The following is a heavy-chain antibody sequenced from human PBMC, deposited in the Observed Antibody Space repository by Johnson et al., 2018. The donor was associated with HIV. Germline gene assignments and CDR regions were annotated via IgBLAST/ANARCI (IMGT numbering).Heavy chain of an antibody. V-gene: IGHV3-66*01. CDR1: GFTVSSNY. D-gene: IGHD4-23*01. CDR3: ASCSWGLRWSGFDI. J-gene: IGHJ3*02. CDR2: IYSGGST. Sequence: VQLVESGGGLVQPGGSLRLSCAASGFTVSSNYMSWVRQAPGKGLEWVSVIYSGGSTYYADSVKGRFTISRDNSKNTLYLQMNSLRAEDTAVYYCASCSWGLRWSGFDIWGQGTMVTVSS.